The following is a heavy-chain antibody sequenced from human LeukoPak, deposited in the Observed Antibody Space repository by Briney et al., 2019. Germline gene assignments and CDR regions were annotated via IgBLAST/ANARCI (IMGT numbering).Heavy chain of an antibody. CDR2: ISSSGSTI. D-gene: IGHD3-10*02. V-gene: IGHV3-48*03. CDR3: AELSITMIGGV. CDR1: GFTFSSYE. Sequence: GGSLRLSCAASGFTFSSYEMNWVRQAPGKGLEWVSYISSSGSTIYYADSVKGRFTISRDNAKHSLYLQMNSLRAEDTAVYYCAELSITMIGGVWGKGTTVTISS. J-gene: IGHJ6*04.